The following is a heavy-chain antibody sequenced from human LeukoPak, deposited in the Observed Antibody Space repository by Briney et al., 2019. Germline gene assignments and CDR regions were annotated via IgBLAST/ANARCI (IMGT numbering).Heavy chain of an antibody. CDR1: GGSISSGDYY. CDR2: IYYSGST. Sequence: PSETLSLTCTVSGGSISSGDYYWSWIRQPPGTGLEWIGYIYYSGSTYYNPSLKSRVTISVDTSKNQFSLKLSSVTAADTAVYYCARCGYCSGGSCYPQYYYYYYGMDVWGQGTTVTVSS. J-gene: IGHJ6*02. CDR3: ARCGYCSGGSCYPQYYYYYYGMDV. V-gene: IGHV4-30-4*01. D-gene: IGHD2-15*01.